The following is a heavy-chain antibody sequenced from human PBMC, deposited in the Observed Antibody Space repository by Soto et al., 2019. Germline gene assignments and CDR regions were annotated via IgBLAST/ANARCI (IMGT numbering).Heavy chain of an antibody. D-gene: IGHD1-26*01. Sequence: EVQLLESGGGLVQPGGSLRLSCAASGFTFSSYAMRWVRQAPVKGLEWVSAISGSGGSTYYADSVKGRFTISRDNSKNTLYLQMNSLRAEDTAVYYCARRGSGSYCDYWSQGTLVTVSS. CDR2: ISGSGGST. V-gene: IGHV3-23*01. CDR3: ARRGSGSYCDY. J-gene: IGHJ4*02. CDR1: GFTFSSYA.